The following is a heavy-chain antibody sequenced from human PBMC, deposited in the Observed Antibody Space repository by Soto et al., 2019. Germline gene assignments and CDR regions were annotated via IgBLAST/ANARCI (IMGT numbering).Heavy chain of an antibody. CDR3: ARHVGIFGVVQNYYYYGMDV. V-gene: IGHV1-69*13. CDR2: IIPIFGTA. CDR1: GGTFSSYA. J-gene: IGHJ6*02. Sequence: GASVKVSCKASGGTFSSYAISWVRQAPGQGLEWMGGIIPIFGTANYAQKFQGRVTITADESTSTAYMELSSLRSEDTAVYYCARHVGIFGVVQNYYYYGMDVWGQGTTVTVSS. D-gene: IGHD3-3*01.